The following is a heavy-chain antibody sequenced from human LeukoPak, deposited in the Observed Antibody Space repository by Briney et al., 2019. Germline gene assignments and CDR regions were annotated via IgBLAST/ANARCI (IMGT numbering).Heavy chain of an antibody. CDR3: ARDKGSSIANY. CDR1: GFTFSSYA. CDR2: ISYDGSNK. J-gene: IGHJ4*02. V-gene: IGHV3-30-3*01. Sequence: GGSLRLSCAASGFTFSSYAMHWVRQAPGKGLEWVAVISYDGSNKYYADSVKGRFTISRDNSKNTLYLQMNSLRAEDTAVYYCARDKGSSIANYWGQGTLVTVSS. D-gene: IGHD6-6*01.